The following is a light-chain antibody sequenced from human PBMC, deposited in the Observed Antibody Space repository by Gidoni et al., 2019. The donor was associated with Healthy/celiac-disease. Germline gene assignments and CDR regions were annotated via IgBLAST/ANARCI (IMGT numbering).Light chain of an antibody. Sequence: EIVLTQSPGTLSLSPGERATLSCRASQSASSSYLAWYQQKPGQAPRLLIYDASSRATGIPDRFSGSGSGTDFTLTISRLEPEDFAVYYCQQYGSSPLTFXGXTKVESK. CDR2: DAS. V-gene: IGKV3-20*01. J-gene: IGKJ4*01. CDR1: QSASSSY. CDR3: QQYGSSPLT.